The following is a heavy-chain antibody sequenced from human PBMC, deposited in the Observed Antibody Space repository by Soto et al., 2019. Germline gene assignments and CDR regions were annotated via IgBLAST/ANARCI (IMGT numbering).Heavy chain of an antibody. J-gene: IGHJ4*02. CDR1: GFTFNSYA. CDR3: VRCDVPRIGEFDH. D-gene: IGHD3-16*01. V-gene: IGHV3-33*01. Sequence: GGSPRLSCAASGFTFNSYAMHWVRQAPGKGLDWVAVIWNDGSNEYYSASVNGRFTISRDNSNNTLFLQMNSLRAEDTAVYYCVRCDVPRIGEFDHWGQGTLVTVSS. CDR2: IWNDGSNE.